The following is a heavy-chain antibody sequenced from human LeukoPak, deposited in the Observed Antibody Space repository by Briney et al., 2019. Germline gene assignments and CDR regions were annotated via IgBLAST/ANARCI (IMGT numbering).Heavy chain of an antibody. CDR3: AKGGTNSGWFHY. CDR2: ISGTT. J-gene: IGHJ4*02. CDR1: GFTFSSYA. D-gene: IGHD6-19*01. Sequence: GGSLRLSCAASGFTFSSYAMSRVRQAPGKGLEWVSAISGTTHYADSVKGRFTISRDNSKNTLYLQMNSLSAEDTGVYYCAKGGTNSGWFHYWGQGTLVTVSS. V-gene: IGHV3-23*01.